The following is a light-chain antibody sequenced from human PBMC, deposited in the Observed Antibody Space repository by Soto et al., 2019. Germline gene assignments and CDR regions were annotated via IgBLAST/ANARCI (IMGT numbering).Light chain of an antibody. CDR1: QGVSSA. J-gene: IGKJ4*01. V-gene: IGKV1-13*02. Sequence: AIQLTQSPSSLSASVGDRVTITCRASQGVSSALAWYQQKPGKAPKLLIYDASSLESGDTSRFSDSRSGTDFALTISSLQPEDFATYYCQHFNSYPLTFGGGTKVEIK. CDR2: DAS. CDR3: QHFNSYPLT.